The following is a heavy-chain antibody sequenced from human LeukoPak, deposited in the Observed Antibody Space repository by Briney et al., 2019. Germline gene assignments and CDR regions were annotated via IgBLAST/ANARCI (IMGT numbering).Heavy chain of an antibody. D-gene: IGHD3-9*01. Sequence: GASVNVSCKASGYTFTNYDINWVRQATGQGFEWVGWMSPNSGNTGYAQKFQGRVTMTRSTFIDTAYMELSSLKSEDTAVYYCARGHAYYGILTGYSIYGMDVWGQGTTVTVSS. CDR1: GYTFTNYD. CDR3: ARGHAYYGILTGYSIYGMDV. V-gene: IGHV1-8*01. J-gene: IGHJ6*02. CDR2: MSPNSGNT.